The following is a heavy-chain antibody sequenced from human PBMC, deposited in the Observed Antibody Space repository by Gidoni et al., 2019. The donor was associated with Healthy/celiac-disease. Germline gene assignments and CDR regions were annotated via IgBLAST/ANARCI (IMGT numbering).Heavy chain of an antibody. Sequence: EVQLVESGGGLVQPGGPLRLSCAASGFTFSSYDMHWVRQATGKGLEWVSAIGTAGDTYYPGSVKGRFTISRENAKNSLYLQMNSLRAGDTAVYYCARGGYCSGGSCSDYYYYGMDVWGQGTTVTVSS. J-gene: IGHJ6*02. CDR3: ARGGYCSGGSCSDYYYYGMDV. V-gene: IGHV3-13*01. D-gene: IGHD2-15*01. CDR2: IGTAGDT. CDR1: GFTFSSYD.